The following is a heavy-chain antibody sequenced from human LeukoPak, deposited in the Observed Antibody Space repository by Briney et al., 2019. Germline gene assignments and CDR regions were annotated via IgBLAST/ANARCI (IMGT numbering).Heavy chain of an antibody. CDR1: GFTFSSYW. V-gene: IGHV3-74*01. Sequence: GGSLRLSCAASGFTFSSYWMHWVRQAPGKGLVWVSRINSDGSSTSYADSVKGRFTISRDNAKNTLYLQMNSLRAEDTAVYYCARDPYSHYYYYGMDVWGKGTTVTVSS. J-gene: IGHJ6*04. D-gene: IGHD2-15*01. CDR3: ARDPYSHYYYYGMDV. CDR2: INSDGSST.